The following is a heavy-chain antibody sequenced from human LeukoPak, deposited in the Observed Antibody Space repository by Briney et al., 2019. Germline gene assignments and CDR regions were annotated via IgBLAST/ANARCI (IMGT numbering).Heavy chain of an antibody. D-gene: IGHD5-24*01. CDR2: ISAYNGNT. J-gene: IGHJ4*02. CDR1: GYTFTSYG. V-gene: IGHV1-18*01. Sequence: ASVKVSCKASGYTFTSYGISWVRQAPGQGLEWMGWISAYNGNTNYAQKLQGRVTMTTDTSTSTAYMELRSLRSDDTAVYYCARETRRDGYNVFDYWGQGTLVTVSS. CDR3: ARETRRDGYNVFDY.